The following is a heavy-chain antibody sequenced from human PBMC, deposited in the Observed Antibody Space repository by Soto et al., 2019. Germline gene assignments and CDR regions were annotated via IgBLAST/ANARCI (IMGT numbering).Heavy chain of an antibody. V-gene: IGHV3-21*01. CDR3: ARVDYSMDYYGMDV. J-gene: IGHJ6*02. CDR1: GFTFSSYS. CDR2: ISSSSSYM. D-gene: IGHD4-17*01. Sequence: GGSLRLSCAASGFTFSSYSMNWVRQAPGKGLEWVSSISSSSSYMYYADSVKGRFTISRDNAKNSLYLQMNSLRAEDTAVYYCARVDYSMDYYGMDVWGQGTTVTVSS.